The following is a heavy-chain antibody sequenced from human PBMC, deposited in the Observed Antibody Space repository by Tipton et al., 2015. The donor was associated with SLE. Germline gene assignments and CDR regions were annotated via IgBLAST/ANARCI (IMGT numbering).Heavy chain of an antibody. J-gene: IGHJ4*02. D-gene: IGHD4-11*01. CDR3: ARAQAFDDYIIPLGF. V-gene: IGHV4-59*01. Sequence: TLSLTCTVSGGSMSSYYWSWIRQPPGKGLEWIGSIYDSGTTKYSPSLKGRVTISVDTSRNQFSLRLTSVTAADTAVYYCARAQAFDDYIIPLGFWGLGTLVTVSS. CDR1: GGSMSSYY. CDR2: IYDSGTT.